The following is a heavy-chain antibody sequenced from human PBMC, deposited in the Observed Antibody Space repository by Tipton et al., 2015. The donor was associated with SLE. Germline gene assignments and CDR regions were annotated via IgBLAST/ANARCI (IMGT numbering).Heavy chain of an antibody. D-gene: IGHD3-3*01. Sequence: SLRLSCAASGFSFSNHAMSWVRQAPGKGLDWVSAISGSGGDTYYADSVKGRFTISRDNSKNTLYLQMNRLRAEDTAIYYCAREGAKFYDFWSNYDHYFYLDVWGKGTTVTVSS. J-gene: IGHJ6*03. CDR3: AREGAKFYDFWSNYDHYFYLDV. CDR2: ISGSGGDT. V-gene: IGHV3-23*01. CDR1: GFSFSNHA.